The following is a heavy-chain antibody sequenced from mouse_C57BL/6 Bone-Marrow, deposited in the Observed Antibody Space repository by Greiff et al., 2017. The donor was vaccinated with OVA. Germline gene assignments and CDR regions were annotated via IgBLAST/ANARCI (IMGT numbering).Heavy chain of an antibody. CDR1: GYTFPDYE. CDR3: YYYGSSYWYYDV. J-gene: IGHJ1*03. D-gene: IGHD1-1*01. Sequence: QVQLQQSGAELVRPGASVTLSCKASGYTFPDYEMHWVKQTPVHGLEWIGAIDPETGGTAYNQKFKGKAILTADQSSSTAYMELRSLTSEDSAVYYSYYYGSSYWYYDVWGTGTTVTVST. V-gene: IGHV1-15*01. CDR2: IDPETGGT.